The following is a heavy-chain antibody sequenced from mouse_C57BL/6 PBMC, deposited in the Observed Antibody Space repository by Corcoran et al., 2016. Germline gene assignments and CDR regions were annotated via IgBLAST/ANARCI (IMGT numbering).Heavy chain of an antibody. CDR1: GFNIQHTY. J-gene: IGHJ3*01. D-gene: IGHD2-4*01. CDR3: ATPYYDYDGLAY. Sequence: EVQLPQSVAELVRPAASVKLSCTASGFNIQHTYMHWVKQRPEQGLEWIGRIDPANGNTKYAPKFQGKATITADTSSNTADLQLSSLTSEDTAIYYCATPYYDYDGLAYWGQGTLVTVSA. CDR2: IDPANGNT. V-gene: IGHV14-3*01.